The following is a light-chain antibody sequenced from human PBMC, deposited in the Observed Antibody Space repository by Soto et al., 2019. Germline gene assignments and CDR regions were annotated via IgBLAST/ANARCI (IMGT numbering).Light chain of an antibody. CDR1: SSDVGGYNY. Sequence: QSVLTQPASVSGSPEQSITMSCTGTSSDVGGYNYVCWYQHHPGKAPKLIISEVSNRPSGVSDRFSGSKSGNTASLTISGLQPEDEADYYCTSFTSSTTYVFGTGTKVTVL. CDR3: TSFTSSTTYV. CDR2: EVS. J-gene: IGLJ1*01. V-gene: IGLV2-14*01.